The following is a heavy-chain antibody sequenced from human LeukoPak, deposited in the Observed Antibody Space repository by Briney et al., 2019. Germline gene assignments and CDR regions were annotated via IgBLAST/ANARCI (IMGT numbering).Heavy chain of an antibody. CDR1: GFTFSSYD. CDR2: IGTAGDT. D-gene: IGHD2-2*02. J-gene: IGHJ4*02. CDR3: ARSYCSSTSCYTRGFDY. Sequence: GGSLRLSCAASGFTFSSYDMHWVRQATGKGLEWVSAIGTAGDTYYPGSVKGRFTISRENAKNSLYLQMNSLRAGDTAVYYCARSYCSSTSCYTRGFDYWGQGTLVTVSS. V-gene: IGHV3-13*01.